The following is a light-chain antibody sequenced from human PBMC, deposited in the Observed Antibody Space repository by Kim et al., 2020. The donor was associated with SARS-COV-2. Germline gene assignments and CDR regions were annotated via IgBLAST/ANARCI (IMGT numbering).Light chain of an antibody. V-gene: IGLV3-1*01. CDR3: QAWDSSIVV. CDR2: QDS. J-gene: IGLJ2*01. CDR1: KLGDKY. Sequence: SYELTQPPSVSVSPGQTASITCSGDKLGDKYACWYQQEPGQSPVLVIYQDSKRPSGIPERFSGSNSGNTATLTISGTQAMDEADYYCQAWDSSIVVFGGGTQLTVL.